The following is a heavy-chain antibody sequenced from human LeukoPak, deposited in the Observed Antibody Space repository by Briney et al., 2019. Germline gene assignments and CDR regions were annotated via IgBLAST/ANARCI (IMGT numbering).Heavy chain of an antibody. CDR1: GFTFSSYA. CDR2: ISGSGGST. D-gene: IGHD3-16*01. V-gene: IGHV3-23*01. CDR3: AKGYYDYVWGSYYFDY. J-gene: IGHJ4*02. Sequence: GGSLRLPCAASGFTFSSYAMSWVRQAPGKGLEWVSAISGSGGSTYYADSVKGRFTISRDNSRDTLYLQMNSLRAEDTAVYYCAKGYYDYVWGSYYFDYWGQGTLVTVSS.